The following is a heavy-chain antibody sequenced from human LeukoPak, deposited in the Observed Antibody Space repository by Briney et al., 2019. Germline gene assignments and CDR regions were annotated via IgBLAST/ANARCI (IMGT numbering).Heavy chain of an antibody. J-gene: IGHJ4*02. D-gene: IGHD2-2*01. V-gene: IGHV3-49*04. CDR3: AREYCSTTSCYPDY. CDR1: GFTFGDFV. Sequence: GGSLRLSCTASGFTFGDFVVSWVRQPPGKGLEWVGFIRSKTYGGTTDYAASVKGRFTISRDDSKSIAYLQMNSLKTEDTAIYYCAREYCSTTSCYPDYWGQGTLVTVSS. CDR2: IRSKTYGGTT.